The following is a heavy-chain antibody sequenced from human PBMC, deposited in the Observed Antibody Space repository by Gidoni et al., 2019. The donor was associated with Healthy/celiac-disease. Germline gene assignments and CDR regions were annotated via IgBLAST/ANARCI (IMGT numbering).Heavy chain of an antibody. Sequence: VQLVESGGGVVHPGRSLRLPCPASGFPFSSYAMHWVRQAPGKGLEWVAVKSYDGSNKYYADSVKGRFTISRDNSKNTLYLQMNSLRAEDTAVYYCATPEGSYSSFDYWGQGTLVTVSS. CDR2: KSYDGSNK. J-gene: IGHJ4*02. V-gene: IGHV3-30-3*01. CDR3: ATPEGSYSSFDY. D-gene: IGHD1-26*01. CDR1: GFPFSSYA.